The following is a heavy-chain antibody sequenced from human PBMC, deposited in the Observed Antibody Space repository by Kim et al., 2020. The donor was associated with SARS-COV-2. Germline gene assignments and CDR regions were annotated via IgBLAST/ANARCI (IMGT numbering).Heavy chain of an antibody. V-gene: IGHV4-4*07. CDR2: IYTSGRT. CDR3: ARATVDLDYYYYGMDV. D-gene: IGHD2-21*01. Sequence: KGLDWIGRIYTSGRTNYKPSLKSRVTMSVDTSKNQFSLKLSSVTAADTAVYYCARATVDLDYYYYGMDVWGQGTTVTVSS. J-gene: IGHJ6*02.